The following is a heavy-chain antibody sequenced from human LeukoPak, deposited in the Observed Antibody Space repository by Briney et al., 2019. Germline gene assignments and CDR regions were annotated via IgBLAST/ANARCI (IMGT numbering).Heavy chain of an antibody. J-gene: IGHJ3*02. CDR3: ARAVAGDDAFDI. V-gene: IGHV4-59*12. Sequence: PSETLSLTCTVSGGSINTYYWSWIRQPPGKGLEWIGYIYYGGSTNYNPSLKSRVTISVDTSKNQFSLKLSSVTAADTAVYYCARAVAGDDAFDIWGQGTMVTVSS. CDR2: IYYGGST. CDR1: GGSINTYY. D-gene: IGHD6-19*01.